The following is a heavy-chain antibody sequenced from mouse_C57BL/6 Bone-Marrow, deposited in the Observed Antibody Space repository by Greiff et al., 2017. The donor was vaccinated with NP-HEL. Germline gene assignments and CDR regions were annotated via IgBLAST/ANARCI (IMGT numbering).Heavy chain of an antibody. CDR1: GYTFTDYY. CDR3: AEAITGTFAY. CDR2: INPYNGGT. J-gene: IGHJ3*01. V-gene: IGHV1-19*01. D-gene: IGHD4-1*01. Sequence: EVQLQQSGPVLVKPGASVKMSCKASGYTFTDYYMNWVKQSHGKSLEWIGVINPYNGGTSYNQKFKGKATLTVDKSSSTAYMELNSLTSEDSAVYYCAEAITGTFAYWGQGTLVTVSA.